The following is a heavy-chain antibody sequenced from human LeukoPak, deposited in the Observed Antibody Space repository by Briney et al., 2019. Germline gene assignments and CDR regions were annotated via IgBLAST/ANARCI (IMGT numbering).Heavy chain of an antibody. CDR2: IWNDGSNK. J-gene: IGHJ6*02. Sequence: GGSLRLSCAASGFTFNRYGIHWVRQAPGKGLELVAGIWNDGSNKYYADFLKGRFNISRDNSNNTLYLQMNSLKAVATAVYYCAKDRFPFDDAHYGMDVWGQGTTVTVSS. V-gene: IGHV3-33*06. CDR1: GFTFNRYG. CDR3: AKDRFPFDDAHYGMDV. D-gene: IGHD3-9*01.